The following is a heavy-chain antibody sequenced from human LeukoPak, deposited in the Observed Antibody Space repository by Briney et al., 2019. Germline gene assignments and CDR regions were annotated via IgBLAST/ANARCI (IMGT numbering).Heavy chain of an antibody. Sequence: GASVKVSCKASGYTFINYDINWVRQATGQGLEWMGWMNPNSGNTGYAQKFQGRVTMTRNTSITTAYMELSGLRSEDTAIYYCARGSMIRGTADDYWGQGTLVTVSS. CDR1: GYTFINYD. V-gene: IGHV1-8*01. J-gene: IGHJ4*02. CDR3: ARGSMIRGTADDY. CDR2: MNPNSGNT. D-gene: IGHD3-10*01.